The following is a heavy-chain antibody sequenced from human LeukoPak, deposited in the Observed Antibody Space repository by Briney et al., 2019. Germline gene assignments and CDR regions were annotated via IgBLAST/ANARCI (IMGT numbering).Heavy chain of an antibody. CDR3: AKGGSSGYYLFDY. CDR1: GFTFSTYA. J-gene: IGHJ4*02. V-gene: IGHV3-23*01. D-gene: IGHD6-19*01. CDR2: ITGSGDGT. Sequence: GGSLRLSCAASGFTFSTYAMSWVRQAPGKGLGWVLSITGSGDGTHYADFVKGRFTISRDNSKNKLYLQMNSLRAEDTAVYYCAKGGSSGYYLFDYWGQGTLVTVSS.